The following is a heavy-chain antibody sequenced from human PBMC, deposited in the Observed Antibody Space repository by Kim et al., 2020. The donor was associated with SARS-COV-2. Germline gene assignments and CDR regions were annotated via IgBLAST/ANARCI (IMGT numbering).Heavy chain of an antibody. V-gene: IGHV1-3*01. Sequence: KNSPKFQGRVTITRDTSASTAYMELSSLRSEDTAVYYCARAGWLVYYFDYWGQGTLVTVSS. D-gene: IGHD6-19*01. J-gene: IGHJ4*02. CDR3: ARAGWLVYYFDY.